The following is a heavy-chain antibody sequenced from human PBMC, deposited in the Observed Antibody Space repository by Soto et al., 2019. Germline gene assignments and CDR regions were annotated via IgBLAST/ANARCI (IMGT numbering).Heavy chain of an antibody. CDR3: ARTLAAAGTPNWFDP. CDR1: GGSISSSSYY. D-gene: IGHD6-13*01. CDR2: IYYSGST. Sequence: SETLSLTCTVSGGSISSSSYYWGWIRQPPGKGLEWIGSIYYSGSTYYNPSLKSRVTISVDTSKNQFSLKLSSVTAADTAVYYCARTLAAAGTPNWFDPWGQGTLVTVSS. V-gene: IGHV4-39*01. J-gene: IGHJ5*02.